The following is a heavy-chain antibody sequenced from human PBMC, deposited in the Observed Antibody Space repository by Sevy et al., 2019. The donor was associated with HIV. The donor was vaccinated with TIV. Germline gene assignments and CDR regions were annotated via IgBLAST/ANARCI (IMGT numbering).Heavy chain of an antibody. CDR1: GFTFTNAW. J-gene: IGHJ4*02. V-gene: IGHV3-15*01. Sequence: GGSLRLSCAASGFTFTNAWMSWVRQAPGKGLEWVGRIKSKTDVGTTDYAAPVKGRLTISRDDSKNTLYLQMNSLRSEDTAVYYCCLSGGVYFDYWGQGTLVTVSS. D-gene: IGHD3-16*01. CDR2: IKSKTDVGTT. CDR3: CLSGGVYFDY.